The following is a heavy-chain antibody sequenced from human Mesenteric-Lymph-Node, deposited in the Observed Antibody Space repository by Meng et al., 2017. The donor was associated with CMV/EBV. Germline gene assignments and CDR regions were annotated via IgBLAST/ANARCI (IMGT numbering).Heavy chain of an antibody. J-gene: IGHJ6*02. CDR1: GFTFSNAW. CDR3: TTSRGQEDYGDFYYYYYGMDV. D-gene: IGHD4-17*01. Sequence: GGSLRLSCAASGFTFSNAWMSWVRQAPGKGLEWVGRIKSKTDGGTTDYAAPVKGRFTISRDDSKNTLYLQMNSLKTEDTAVYYCTTSRGQEDYGDFYYYYYGMDVWGQGTTVTVSS. V-gene: IGHV3-15*01. CDR2: IKSKTDGGTT.